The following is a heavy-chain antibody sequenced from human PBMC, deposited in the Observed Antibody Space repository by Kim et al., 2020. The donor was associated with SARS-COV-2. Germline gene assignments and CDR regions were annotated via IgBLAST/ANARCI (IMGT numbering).Heavy chain of an antibody. CDR3: ARGMGGYSSGWWGYYGMDV. D-gene: IGHD6-19*01. CDR1: GGSFSGYY. Sequence: SETLSLTCAVYGGSFSGYYWSWIRQPPGKGLEWIGEINHSGSTNYNPSLKSRVTISVDTSKNQFSLKLSSVTAADTAVYYCARGMGGYSSGWWGYYGMDVWGQGTTVTVSS. V-gene: IGHV4-34*01. CDR2: INHSGST. J-gene: IGHJ6*02.